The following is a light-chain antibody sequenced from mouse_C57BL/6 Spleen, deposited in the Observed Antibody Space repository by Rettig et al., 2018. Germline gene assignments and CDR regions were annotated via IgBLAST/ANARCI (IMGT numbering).Light chain of an antibody. J-gene: IGKJ2*01. CDR3: QHFWSSPYT. V-gene: IGKV12-41*01. Sequence: DIQMTQSPASLSASVGETVTITCRASGNIHNYLVWYQQKQGKSPQLLVYNAKTLADGVPSRFSGSGSGTQFSLKINSLQPEDFGSYFCQHFWSSPYTFGGGTKLEIK. CDR2: NAK. CDR1: GNIHNY.